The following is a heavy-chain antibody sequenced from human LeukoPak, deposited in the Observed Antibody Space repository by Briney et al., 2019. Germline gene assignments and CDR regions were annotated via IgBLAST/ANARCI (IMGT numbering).Heavy chain of an antibody. CDR2: ISGSGGAT. Sequence: PGGSLRLSCAASGFTFGSFAMSWVRQAPGKGLEWLSAISGSGGATYSADSVKGRFTISRDNSKTTLYLQMNSLRAEDTAVYYCAKVLYGSGNYYYYGMDVWGQGTTVTVSS. D-gene: IGHD3-10*01. CDR1: GFTFGSFA. V-gene: IGHV3-23*01. J-gene: IGHJ6*02. CDR3: AKVLYGSGNYYYYGMDV.